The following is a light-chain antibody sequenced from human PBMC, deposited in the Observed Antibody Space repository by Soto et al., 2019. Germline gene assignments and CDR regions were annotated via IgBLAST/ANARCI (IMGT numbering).Light chain of an antibody. CDR3: SSHTSGSTRV. CDR2: EVT. Sequence: QSALTQPASVSGSPGQSIAISCTGTFSDVGGYDYVSWYQQHPDKAPKLMIYEVTKRPSGVSNRFSGSKSGDTASLTISGLQPEDEADYYCSSHTSGSTRVFGSGTKATVL. J-gene: IGLJ1*01. CDR1: FSDVGGYDY. V-gene: IGLV2-14*01.